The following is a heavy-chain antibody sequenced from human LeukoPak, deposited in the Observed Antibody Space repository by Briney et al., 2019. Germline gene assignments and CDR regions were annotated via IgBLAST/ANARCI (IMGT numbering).Heavy chain of an antibody. Sequence: GGSLRLSCAASGFTFSSYAMNWVRQAPGKGLEWVSYIPSSGSTRNYADSVKGRFTISRDNAKNSLYLQMNSLRAEDTAVYYCARGDYGTYGYFDYWGQGTLVTVSS. V-gene: IGHV3-48*03. CDR2: IPSSGSTR. CDR3: ARGDYGTYGYFDY. CDR1: GFTFSSYA. J-gene: IGHJ4*02. D-gene: IGHD3-10*01.